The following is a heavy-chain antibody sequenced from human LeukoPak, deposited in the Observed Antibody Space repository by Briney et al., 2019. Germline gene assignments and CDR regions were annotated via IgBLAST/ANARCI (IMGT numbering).Heavy chain of an antibody. CDR1: GYSFTSYW. Sequence: GESLKISCKGSGYSFTSYWIDWVRQMPGKGLEWMGIIYPGDSDTTYSPSFQGQVTISADKSSSTVYLQWSSLKASDTAMYYCARRYYYGSGGFQFDIWGQGTMVTVSS. CDR2: IYPGDSDT. J-gene: IGHJ3*02. V-gene: IGHV5-51*01. D-gene: IGHD3-10*01. CDR3: ARRYYYGSGGFQFDI.